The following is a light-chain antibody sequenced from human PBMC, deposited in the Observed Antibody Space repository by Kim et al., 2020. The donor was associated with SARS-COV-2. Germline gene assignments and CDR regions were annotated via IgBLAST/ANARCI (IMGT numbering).Light chain of an antibody. V-gene: IGLV1-51*01. J-gene: IGLJ2*01. CDR1: TSNIGRNY. Sequence: PGQKVTITCSGTTSNIGRNYVSWYQQLPGTAPKLLIYDDNKRPSGIPDRFSGSRSGTSATLDITGLQTGDEADYYCGTWDSSLSEVFGGGTQLTVL. CDR2: DDN. CDR3: GTWDSSLSEV.